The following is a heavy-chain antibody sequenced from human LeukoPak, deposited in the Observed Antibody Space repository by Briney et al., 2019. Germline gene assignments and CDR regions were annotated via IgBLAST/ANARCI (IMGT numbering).Heavy chain of an antibody. V-gene: IGHV3-7*01. J-gene: IGHJ4*02. CDR2: IKQDGSGK. CDR3: ATNKGRGYSYGEHY. Sequence: GGSLRLSCAASGFTFSSYWMSWVRQAPGKGLEWVANIKQDGSGKYYVDSVKGRFTISRDNAKNSLYLQMNSLRAEDTAVYYCATNKGRGYSYGEHYWGQGTLVTVSS. CDR1: GFTFSSYW. D-gene: IGHD5-18*01.